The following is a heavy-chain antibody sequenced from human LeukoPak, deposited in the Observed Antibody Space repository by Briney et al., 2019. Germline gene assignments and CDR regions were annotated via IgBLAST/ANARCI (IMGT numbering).Heavy chain of an antibody. J-gene: IGHJ4*02. CDR1: GFTFSSYG. CDR2: IWYDGSNK. D-gene: IGHD6-13*01. Sequence: GGSLRLSCAASGFTFSSYGMHWVCQAPGKGLEWVAVIWYDGSNKYYADSVKGRFTISRDNSKNTLYLQMNSLRAEDTAVYYCAKAVAAAGYYFEYWGQGILVTVSS. CDR3: AKAVAAAGYYFEY. V-gene: IGHV3-33*06.